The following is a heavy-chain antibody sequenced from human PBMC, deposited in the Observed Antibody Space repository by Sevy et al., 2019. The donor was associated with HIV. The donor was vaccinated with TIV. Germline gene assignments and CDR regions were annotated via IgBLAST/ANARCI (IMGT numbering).Heavy chain of an antibody. D-gene: IGHD3-22*01. CDR3: TRGVTKIIGGGYYFDY. CDR2: IIPMFGTT. J-gene: IGHJ4*02. V-gene: IGHV1-69*13. Sequence: ASVKVSCKASGVTFNSYAFHWVRQAPGQGLEWMGGIIPMFGTTDYAQKFQGRVTISAEESTSTVYMEQSSLRSEDTAVYYCTRGVTKIIGGGYYFDYWGQGTLVTVSS. CDR1: GVTFNSYA.